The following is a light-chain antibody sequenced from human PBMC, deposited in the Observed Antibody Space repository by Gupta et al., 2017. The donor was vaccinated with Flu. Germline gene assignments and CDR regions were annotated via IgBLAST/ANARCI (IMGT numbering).Light chain of an antibody. Sequence: SYELTQPPSVSLSPGQTARITCSADALSKQYVYWYQQKPGQAPVLMRSKDSERPSGIPERFSGSSSGTTVTLTISGVQAEDEADYYCQSAGNSVIGVFGTGTKVTVL. CDR3: QSAGNSVIGV. V-gene: IGLV3-25*02. CDR2: KDS. CDR1: ALSKQY. J-gene: IGLJ1*01.